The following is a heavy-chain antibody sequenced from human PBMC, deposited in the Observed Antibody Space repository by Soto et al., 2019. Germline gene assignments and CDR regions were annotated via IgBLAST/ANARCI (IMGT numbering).Heavy chain of an antibody. V-gene: IGHV3-23*01. CDR1: GFTFSSYA. D-gene: IGHD6-19*01. CDR2: ISGSGGST. J-gene: IGHJ4*02. CDR3: AHTTKAVAAYYFDY. Sequence: GGSLRLSCAASGFTFSSYAMSWVRQAPGKGLEWVSAISGSGGSTYCADSVKGRFTISRDNSKNTLYLQMNSLRAEDTAVYYCAHTTKAVAAYYFDYWGQGTLVTVSS.